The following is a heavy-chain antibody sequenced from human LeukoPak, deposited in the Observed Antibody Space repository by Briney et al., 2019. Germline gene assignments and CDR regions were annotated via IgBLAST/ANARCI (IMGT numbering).Heavy chain of an antibody. D-gene: IGHD2-2*03. CDR2: IYYSGST. V-gene: IGHV4-59*01. CDR3: ARVDISAFDI. CDR1: GFIFSSYN. J-gene: IGHJ3*02. Sequence: SGGSLRLSCVASGFIFSSYNMNWVRQAPGKGLEWIGSIYYSGSTNYNPSLKSRVTISVDTSKNQFSLKLSSVTAADTAVYYCARVDISAFDIWGQGTMVTVSS.